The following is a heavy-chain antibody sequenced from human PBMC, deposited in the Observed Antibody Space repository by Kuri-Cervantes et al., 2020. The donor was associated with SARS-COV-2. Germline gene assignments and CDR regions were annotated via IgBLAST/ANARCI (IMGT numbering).Heavy chain of an antibody. D-gene: IGHD2-21*01. Sequence: GGSLRLSCGGSGFDFRIDWIHWIRQAPGKGLVRVARVDGDGIDTTYADSVKGRFTISRDNAKNTVYPQMHSLRVEDTAMYYCARGNPANSHVVDYWGQGTLVTVSS. CDR3: ARGNPANSHVVDY. CDR2: VDGDGIDT. CDR1: GFDFRIDW. V-gene: IGHV3-74*01. J-gene: IGHJ4*02.